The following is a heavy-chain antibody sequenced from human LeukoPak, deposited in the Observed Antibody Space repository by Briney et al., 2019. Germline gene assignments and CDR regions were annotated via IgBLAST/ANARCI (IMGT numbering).Heavy chain of an antibody. V-gene: IGHV1-69*13. CDR2: IIPIFGTA. CDR3: ARGGYSNRNWFDP. Sequence: ASVKVSCKASGYTFTSHGISWVRQAPGQGLEWMGGIIPIFGTANYAQKFQGRVTITADESTSTVYMELSSLRSEDTAVYYCARGGYSNRNWFDPWGQGTLVTVSS. J-gene: IGHJ5*02. CDR1: GYTFTSHG. D-gene: IGHD6-13*01.